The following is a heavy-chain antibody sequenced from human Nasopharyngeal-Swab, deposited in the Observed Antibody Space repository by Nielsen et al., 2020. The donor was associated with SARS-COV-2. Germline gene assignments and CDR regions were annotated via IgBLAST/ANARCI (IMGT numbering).Heavy chain of an antibody. CDR3: ARQITVVRGVIIHQYYYYGMDV. V-gene: IGHV3-48*02. CDR1: GFTFSSSS. D-gene: IGHD3-10*01. Sequence: GGSLRLSCAASGFTFSSSSMNWVRQAPGKGLEWVSYISSSSSTIYYADSVKGRFTISRDDAKNSLYLQMNSLRDEDTAVYYCARQITVVRGVIIHQYYYYGMDVWGQGTTVTVSS. J-gene: IGHJ6*02. CDR2: ISSSSSTI.